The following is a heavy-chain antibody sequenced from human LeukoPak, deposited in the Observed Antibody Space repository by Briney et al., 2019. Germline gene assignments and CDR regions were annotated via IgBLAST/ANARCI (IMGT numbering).Heavy chain of an antibody. Sequence: ASVKVSRKASGYTFTSYYMHWVRQAPGQGLEWMGIINPSGGSTSYAQKFQGRVTMTRDTSTSTVYMELSSLRSEDTAVYYCSTVVTRYDAFDIWGQGTMVTVSS. D-gene: IGHD4-23*01. CDR2: INPSGGST. V-gene: IGHV1-46*03. CDR1: GYTFTSYY. J-gene: IGHJ3*02. CDR3: STVVTRYDAFDI.